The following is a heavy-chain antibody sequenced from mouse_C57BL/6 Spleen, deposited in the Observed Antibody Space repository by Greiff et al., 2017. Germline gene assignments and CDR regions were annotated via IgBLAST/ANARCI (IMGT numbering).Heavy chain of an antibody. CDR2: IYPGDGDT. V-gene: IGHV1-80*01. J-gene: IGHJ2*01. D-gene: IGHD1-1*01. CDR3: ARGPIATVVAPYFDY. CDR1: GYAFSSYW. Sequence: QVHVKQSGAELVKPGASVKISCKASGYAFSSYWMNWVKQRPGQGLEWIGQIYPGDGDTNYNGKFKGKATLTADKSSSTAYMQLSSLTSEDSAVYFCARGPIATVVAPYFDYWGQGTTLTVSS.